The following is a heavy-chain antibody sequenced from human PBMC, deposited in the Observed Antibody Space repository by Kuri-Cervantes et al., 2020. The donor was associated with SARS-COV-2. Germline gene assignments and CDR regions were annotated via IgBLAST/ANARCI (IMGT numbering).Heavy chain of an antibody. CDR3: ARVVPAADEGLYYYYMDV. V-gene: IGHV4-59*12. CDR1: GDSIRDYY. D-gene: IGHD2-2*01. CDR2: VYYSGIT. J-gene: IGHJ6*03. Sequence: GSLRLSCNVSGDSIRDYYWNWIRQSPGKGLEWIGYVYYSGITDYNPSLKSRVTISVDTSKNQFSLKLSSVTAADTAVYYCARVVPAADEGLYYYYMDVWGKGTTVTVSS.